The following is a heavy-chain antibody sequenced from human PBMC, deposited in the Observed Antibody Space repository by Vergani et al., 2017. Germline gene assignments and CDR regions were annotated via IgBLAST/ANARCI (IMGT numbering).Heavy chain of an antibody. Sequence: QVQLVESGGGVVQRGGSLRLSCATSGFTLSNSDMQWIRQGPGKGLEFVAFIQFDGSNQYYADSVKGRFTLSRDFSKNTLYLQMNILRTDDTATYYCAKHFRGWGIDYWGQGTQVIVSS. V-gene: IGHV3-30*02. CDR3: AKHFRGWGIDY. J-gene: IGHJ4*02. CDR1: GFTLSNSD. CDR2: IQFDGSNQ. D-gene: IGHD3-16*01.